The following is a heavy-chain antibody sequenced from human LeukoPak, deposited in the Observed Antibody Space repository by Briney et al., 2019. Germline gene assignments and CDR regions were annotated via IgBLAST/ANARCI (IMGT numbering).Heavy chain of an antibody. V-gene: IGHV1-18*04. J-gene: IGHJ4*02. CDR3: ARRDTMVRGEGDY. D-gene: IGHD3-10*01. CDR1: GYTFTGYY. Sequence: EASVKVSCKASGYTFTGYYMHWVRQAPGQGLEWMGWISAYNGNTNYAQKLQGRVTMTTDTSTSTAYMELRSLRSDDTAVYYCARRDTMVRGEGDYWGQGTLVAVSS. CDR2: ISAYNGNT.